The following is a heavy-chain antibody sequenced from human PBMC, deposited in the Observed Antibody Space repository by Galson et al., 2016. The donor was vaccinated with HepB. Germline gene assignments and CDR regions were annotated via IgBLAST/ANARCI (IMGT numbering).Heavy chain of an antibody. CDR1: GASIGSDYW. V-gene: IGHV4-4*02. D-gene: IGHD1-26*01. Sequence: SETLSLTCAVSGASIGSDYWWSWVRQSPEKGFEWLGEIYQTGTANYNPSFTRRATISVDTSKNQISLRLDSVTAADTAVYYCARGTLGTTATMAFDYWGQGTLVSVSS. J-gene: IGHJ4*02. CDR3: ARGTLGTTATMAFDY. CDR2: IYQTGTA.